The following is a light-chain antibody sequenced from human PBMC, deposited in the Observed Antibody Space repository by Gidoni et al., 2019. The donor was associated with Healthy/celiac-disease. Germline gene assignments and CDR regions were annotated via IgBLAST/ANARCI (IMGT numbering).Light chain of an antibody. Sequence: QSALNQPASESGSPGQSITIACTGTSSDVGSYNLVSWYQQHPGQAPKLMIYEGSKRPSGVSNRFSGSKSGNTASLTISGLQAEDEADYYCCSYAGSSTVFGGGTKLTVL. J-gene: IGLJ2*01. CDR1: SSDVGSYNL. V-gene: IGLV2-23*01. CDR3: CSYAGSSTV. CDR2: EGS.